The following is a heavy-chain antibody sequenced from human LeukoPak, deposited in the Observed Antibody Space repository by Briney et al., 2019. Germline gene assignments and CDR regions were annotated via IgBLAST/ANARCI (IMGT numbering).Heavy chain of an antibody. Sequence: GASVKVSCKASGYAFTSSFIHWVRQAPGQGLEWVGLINPSGGSTAYAPTLRGRVTVTRDTSTSTVYMELTSLRSEDTAVYYCTRDRLPYCSSGCTMVNYYGVDVWGQGTTVTVSS. J-gene: IGHJ6*02. CDR1: GYAFTSSF. V-gene: IGHV1-46*04. D-gene: IGHD2-15*01. CDR2: INPSGGST. CDR3: TRDRLPYCSSGCTMVNYYGVDV.